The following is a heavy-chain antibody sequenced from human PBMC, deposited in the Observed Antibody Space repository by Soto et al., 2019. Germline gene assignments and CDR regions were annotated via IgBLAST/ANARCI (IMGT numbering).Heavy chain of an antibody. J-gene: IGHJ4*02. D-gene: IGHD1-20*01. V-gene: IGHV3-30*04. CDR1: GFVFGNYA. Sequence: QVRLVESGGGVVQPGRSLRLSCAASGFVFGNYAMHWVRQAPGKGPEWVAVIGHDAVNKYYAASVRGRFTISRDDSKNTLYLEMSSLRVEDSAVYYCARDPVPGIPDYFDRWGQGTLVTVSS. CDR3: ARDPVPGIPDYFDR. CDR2: IGHDAVNK.